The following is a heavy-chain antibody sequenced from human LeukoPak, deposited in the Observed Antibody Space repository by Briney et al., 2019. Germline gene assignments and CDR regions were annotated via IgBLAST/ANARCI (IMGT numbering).Heavy chain of an antibody. Sequence: GGSLRLSCAASGFTVSSNYMSWVRQAPGKGLEWVSVIYSGGSTYYADSVKGRFTISRDNAKNSLSLQMNSLRAEDTAVYYCARDQVDRIWYFDYWAREPWSPSPQ. V-gene: IGHV3-53*01. J-gene: IGHJ4*02. D-gene: IGHD1-14*01. CDR1: GFTVSSNY. CDR3: ARDQVDRIWYFDY. CDR2: IYSGGST.